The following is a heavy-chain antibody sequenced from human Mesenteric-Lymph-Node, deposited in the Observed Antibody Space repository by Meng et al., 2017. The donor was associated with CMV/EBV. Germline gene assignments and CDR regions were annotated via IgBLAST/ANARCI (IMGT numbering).Heavy chain of an antibody. CDR1: GFAFSSYG. V-gene: IGHV3-30*02. Sequence: GFAFSSYGMHWVRQAPGKGLEWVAFIRYDGSNKYYADSVKGRFTISRDNSKNTLYLQMNSLRAEDTAVYYCAKDASPIVVVPAAIDYWGQGTLVTVSS. D-gene: IGHD2-2*01. J-gene: IGHJ4*02. CDR2: IRYDGSNK. CDR3: AKDASPIVVVPAAIDY.